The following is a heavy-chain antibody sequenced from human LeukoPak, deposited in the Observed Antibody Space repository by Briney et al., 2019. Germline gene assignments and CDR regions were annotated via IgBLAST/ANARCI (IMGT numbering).Heavy chain of an antibody. CDR2: INHSGST. D-gene: IGHD1-7*01. V-gene: IGHV4-34*01. J-gene: IGHJ6*02. CDR1: GGSFSGHY. Sequence: SETLSLTCAVYGGSFSGHYWSWIRQPPGKGLEWIGEINHSGSTNYNPSLKSRVTISVDTSKNQFSLKLSSVTAADTAVYYCARAPNWNYPYYYYYGMDVWGQGTTVTVSS. CDR3: ARAPNWNYPYYYYYGMDV.